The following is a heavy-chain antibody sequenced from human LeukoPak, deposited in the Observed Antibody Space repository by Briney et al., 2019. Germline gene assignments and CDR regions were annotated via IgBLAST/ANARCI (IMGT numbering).Heavy chain of an antibody. V-gene: IGHV3-53*05. Sequence: GGSLRLSCAASGFTVSSNYMSWVRQAPGKGLEWVSVIYSGGSTYYADSVKGRFTISRDNSKNTLYLQMNSLRAEDTAVYYCAKDNDEYSYGQVDYWGQGTLVTVSS. D-gene: IGHD5-18*01. J-gene: IGHJ4*02. CDR3: AKDNDEYSYGQVDY. CDR1: GFTVSSNY. CDR2: IYSGGST.